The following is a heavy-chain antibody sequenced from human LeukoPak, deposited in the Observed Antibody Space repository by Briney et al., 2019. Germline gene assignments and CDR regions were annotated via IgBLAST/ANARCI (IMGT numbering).Heavy chain of an antibody. Sequence: SETLSLTCTVSGGSLNNYYWTWIRQPPGRGLEWIGHIYYSGSTYYNPPRKSRVTISVDTSKNQFTLKLSSVTAADTAVYYCAGQAWLLDYWGPGTLVTVAS. CDR2: IYYSGST. V-gene: IGHV4-59*08. D-gene: IGHD5-12*01. CDR3: AGQAWLLDY. CDR1: GGSLNNYY. J-gene: IGHJ4*02.